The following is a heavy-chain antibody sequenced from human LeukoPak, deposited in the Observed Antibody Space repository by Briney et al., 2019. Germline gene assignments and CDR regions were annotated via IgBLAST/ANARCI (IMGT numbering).Heavy chain of an antibody. J-gene: IGHJ4*02. CDR2: IYYSGST. Sequence: PSETLSLTCTVSGGSISSSSYYWGWIRQPPGKGLEWIGSIYYSGSTNYNPSLKSRVTISVDTSKNQLSLKLSSVTAADTAVYYCASRPIPVDFFDSWGQGTLVTVSS. CDR3: ASRPIPVDFFDS. V-gene: IGHV4-39*07. CDR1: GGSISSSSYY. D-gene: IGHD6-19*01.